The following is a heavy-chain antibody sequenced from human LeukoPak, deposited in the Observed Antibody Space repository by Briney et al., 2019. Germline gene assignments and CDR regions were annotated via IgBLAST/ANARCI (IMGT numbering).Heavy chain of an antibody. CDR2: RYFSGAT. V-gene: IGHV4-39*01. J-gene: IGHJ4*02. CDR3: ARQTDSSTWSQGRFYFDY. D-gene: IGHD6-13*01. Sequence: SETLSLTCTVSGGSLSSSSSYWGWIRQPPGKGLEWIVSRYFSGATYYNPSLKSRVTISVDTSKNQFSLNLTSVTAADTALYYCARQTDSSTWSQGRFYFDYWGRGTLVTVSS. CDR1: GGSLSSSSSY.